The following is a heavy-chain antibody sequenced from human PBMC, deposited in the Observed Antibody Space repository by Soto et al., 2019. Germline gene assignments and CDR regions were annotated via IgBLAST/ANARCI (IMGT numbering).Heavy chain of an antibody. CDR1: GGSIRSGDSY. CDR2: IYYSGST. CDR3: AREGAASYTYYYGTDV. D-gene: IGHD3-16*01. Sequence: QVQLQESGPGLVKPSQTLSLTCTVSGGSIRSGDSYWSWIRQPPGKGLEWIGYIYYSGSTYYNPSLGSRVTISVDTSKNQFSLKLNSVTVADTAVYYCAREGAASYTYYYGTDVWGQGTTVTVSS. V-gene: IGHV4-30-4*01. J-gene: IGHJ6*02.